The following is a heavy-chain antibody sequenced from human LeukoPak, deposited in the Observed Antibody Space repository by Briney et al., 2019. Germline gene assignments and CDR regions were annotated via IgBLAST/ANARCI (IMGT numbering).Heavy chain of an antibody. CDR3: ARSEMVRGVIIYSGYYGMDV. J-gene: IGHJ6*04. CDR2: IIPIFGTA. V-gene: IGHV1-69*06. Sequence: GASVKVSCKTSGGSFSGYAISWVRQAPGQGLEWMGAIIPIFGTANYAQKFQGRVTITANKSTSTAYMELSSLRSEDTAVYYCARSEMVRGVIIYSGYYGMDVWGKATTVTVSS. D-gene: IGHD3-10*01. CDR1: GGSFSGYA.